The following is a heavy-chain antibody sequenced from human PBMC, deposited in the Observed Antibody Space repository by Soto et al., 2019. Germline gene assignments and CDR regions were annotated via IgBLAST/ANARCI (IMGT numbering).Heavy chain of an antibody. CDR1: GYTLTELS. CDR2: FDPEDGGT. V-gene: IGHV1-24*01. CDR3: ATDQVVPAATLNY. J-gene: IGHJ4*02. D-gene: IGHD2-2*01. Sequence: ASVKVSCKVSGYTLTELSMHWVRQAPGKGLEWMGGFDPEDGGTIYAQKFQGRVTMTEDTSTDTAHMELSSLRSEDTAVYYCATDQVVPAATLNYWGQGTLVTVSS.